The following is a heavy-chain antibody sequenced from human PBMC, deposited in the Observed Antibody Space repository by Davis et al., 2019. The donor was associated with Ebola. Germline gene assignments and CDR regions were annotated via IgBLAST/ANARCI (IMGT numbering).Heavy chain of an antibody. CDR3: ARDPRDYSNYVRYYYMDV. J-gene: IGHJ6*03. CDR2: ISSSGSTI. D-gene: IGHD4-11*01. V-gene: IGHV3-11*04. Sequence: GESLKISCAASGFTFSDYYMSWIRQAPGKGLEWVSYISSSGSTIYYADSVKGRFTIFRDNAKNSLYLQMNSLRAEDTAVYYCARDPRDYSNYVRYYYMDVWGKGTTVTVSS. CDR1: GFTFSDYY.